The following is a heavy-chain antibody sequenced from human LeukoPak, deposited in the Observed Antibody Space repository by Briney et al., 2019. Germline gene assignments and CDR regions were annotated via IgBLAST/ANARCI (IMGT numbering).Heavy chain of an antibody. J-gene: IGHJ6*02. D-gene: IGHD4-11*01. V-gene: IGHV4-4*02. CDR2: IYHSGST. Sequence: SETLSLTCAVSGGSISSSNWWSWVRQPPGKGLEWIGEIYHSGSTNYNPSLKSRVAMSVDTSRNQFSLKLSSVTAADTAVYYCARAQVDYNNGPGSRGYYSYGMDVWGRGTTVTVSS. CDR1: GGSISSSNW. CDR3: ARAQVDYNNGPGSRGYYSYGMDV.